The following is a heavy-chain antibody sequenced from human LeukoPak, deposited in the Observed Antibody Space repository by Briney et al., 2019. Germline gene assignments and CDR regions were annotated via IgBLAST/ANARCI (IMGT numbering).Heavy chain of an antibody. Sequence: GGSLRLPCAASGFTFSSYSMNWVRQAPGKGLEWVSTISTSGSATYYADSVKGRFTISRDNSKNTLYPQMNSLRVEDTAAYYCAKKGYAGSGTYSYYLDSWGQGTLVTVTS. CDR3: AKKGYAGSGTYSYYLDS. V-gene: IGHV3-23*01. CDR2: ISTSGSAT. J-gene: IGHJ4*02. D-gene: IGHD3-10*01. CDR1: GFTFSSYS.